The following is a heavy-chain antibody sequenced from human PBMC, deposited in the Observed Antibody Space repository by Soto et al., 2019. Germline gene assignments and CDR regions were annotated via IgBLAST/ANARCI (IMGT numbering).Heavy chain of an antibody. CDR1: GGSISSYY. J-gene: IGHJ4*02. Sequence: SETLSLTCTVSGGSISSYYWSWIRQPPGKGLEWIGYIYYSGSTNYNPSLKSRVTISVDTSKNEFSLKLNSVTAADTAVYYCARVWTTVTTTDYWGQGTLVTVSS. D-gene: IGHD4-17*01. CDR3: ARVWTTVTTTDY. CDR2: IYYSGST. V-gene: IGHV4-59*12.